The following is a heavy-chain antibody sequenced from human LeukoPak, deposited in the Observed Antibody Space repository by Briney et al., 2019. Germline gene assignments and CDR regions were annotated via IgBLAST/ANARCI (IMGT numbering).Heavy chain of an antibody. D-gene: IGHD3-3*01. Sequence: SETLSLTCTVSGGSISSYYWSWIRQPPGKGLEWIGYIYYSGSTNYNPSLKSRVTISVDTSKNPFSLKLSSVTAADTAVYYCARVAPPYYDFWSGYYTLGYFDYWGQGTLVTVSS. J-gene: IGHJ4*02. V-gene: IGHV4-59*01. CDR1: GGSISSYY. CDR2: IYYSGST. CDR3: ARVAPPYYDFWSGYYTLGYFDY.